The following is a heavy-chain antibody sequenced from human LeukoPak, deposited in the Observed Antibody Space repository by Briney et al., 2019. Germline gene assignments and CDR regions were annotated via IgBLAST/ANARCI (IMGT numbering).Heavy chain of an antibody. J-gene: IGHJ4*02. CDR3: AKTGDYGDYGWPFFDH. D-gene: IGHD4-17*01. Sequence: SETLSLTCTVSVGSISSSRYYWGWIRQPPGKGLEWFVPFYYGGSSYYNPSLKSRVTISVDTSKNQFSLKLSSVTAADTAMYYCAKTGDYGDYGWPFFDHWGQGTLVTVSS. CDR1: VGSISSSRYY. CDR2: FYYGGSS. V-gene: IGHV4-39*01.